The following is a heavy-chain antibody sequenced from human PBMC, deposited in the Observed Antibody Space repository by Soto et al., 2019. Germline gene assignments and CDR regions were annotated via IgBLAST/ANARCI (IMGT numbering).Heavy chain of an antibody. D-gene: IGHD3-16*01. CDR1: GLTFDDSA. CDR2: ITWNSGKI. Sequence: SLRLSCTACGLTFDDSAMHWVRQGPGRGLEWVSGITWNSGKIAYADSVKGRFTIARDDDNNSLYLQMNSLRPEDTALYYCVKDSYADFHRVLSTAEYFFDYWGHGTLVTVSS. J-gene: IGHJ4*01. CDR3: VKDSYADFHRVLSTAEYFFDY. V-gene: IGHV3-9*01.